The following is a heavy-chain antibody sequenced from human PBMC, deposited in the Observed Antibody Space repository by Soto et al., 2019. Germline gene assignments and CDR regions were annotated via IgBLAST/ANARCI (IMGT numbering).Heavy chain of an antibody. J-gene: IGHJ5*02. CDR3: ARGRGYIYNSFDP. Sequence: QLQLQESGPGLVKPSGTLALTCTVSGDSISSGTYYWGWIRQPPGKGLEWIGSIYHSGTTYYNPSLKSRVTISVDTSKNRFSLNLNSVTAADTAIYYCARGRGYIYNSFDPWGQGTLVTVSS. V-gene: IGHV4-39*01. CDR1: GDSISSGTYY. CDR2: IYHSGTT. D-gene: IGHD6-25*01.